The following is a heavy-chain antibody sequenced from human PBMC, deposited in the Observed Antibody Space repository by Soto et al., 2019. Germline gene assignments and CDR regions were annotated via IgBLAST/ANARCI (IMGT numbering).Heavy chain of an antibody. Sequence: ASVKVSCKASGYTFTTYGISWVRQAPGQGLEWMGWISAYNGNTNYAQKLQGRVTMTTDTSTSTAYMELRSLRSDDTAVYYCARGGRHDSSGYYLPFSGMDVWGQGTTVTVSS. CDR3: ARGGRHDSSGYYLPFSGMDV. CDR1: GYTFTTYG. CDR2: ISAYNGNT. D-gene: IGHD3-22*01. J-gene: IGHJ6*02. V-gene: IGHV1-18*01.